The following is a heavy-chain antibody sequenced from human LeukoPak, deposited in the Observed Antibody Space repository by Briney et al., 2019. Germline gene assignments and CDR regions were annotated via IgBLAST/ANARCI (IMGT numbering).Heavy chain of an antibody. D-gene: IGHD4-17*01. J-gene: IGHJ3*02. CDR2: IGTAGDT. CDR3: ARALRGSRAFDI. Sequence: PGGSLRLSCAASGFTFSSYDMHWVRQATGKGLEWVSAIGTAGDTYYPGSVKGRFTISRENAKNSLYLQMNSLRAGDTAVYYCARALRGSRAFDIWGQGTMVTVSS. CDR1: GFTFSSYD. V-gene: IGHV3-13*01.